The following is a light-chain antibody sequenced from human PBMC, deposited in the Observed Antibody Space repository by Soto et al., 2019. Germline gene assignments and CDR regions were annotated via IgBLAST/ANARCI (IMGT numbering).Light chain of an antibody. J-gene: IGLJ1*01. CDR1: SSDVGGYNF. V-gene: IGLV2-14*03. CDR2: EVT. CDR3: SSYTTSSTLV. Sequence: SVLTQPASVSGSPGQSITISCTGTSSDVGGYNFVSWYQQHPGKAPKLMIFEVTSRPSGVSNRFSGSKSGNTASLTISGLQPEDEADYYCSSYTTSSTLVFGTGTKVTVL.